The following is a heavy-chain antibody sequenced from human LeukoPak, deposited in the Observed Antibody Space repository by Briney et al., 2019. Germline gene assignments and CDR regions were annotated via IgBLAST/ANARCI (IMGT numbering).Heavy chain of an antibody. Sequence: SETLSLTCTVSGGPISSYYWSWIRQPPGKGLEWIGYIYYSGSTNYNPSLKSRVTISVDTSKNQFSLKLSSVTAADTAVYYCVRLRRDGYNPRVLDYWGQGTLVTVSS. D-gene: IGHD5-24*01. CDR2: IYYSGST. V-gene: IGHV4-59*01. CDR1: GGPISSYY. J-gene: IGHJ4*02. CDR3: VRLRRDGYNPRVLDY.